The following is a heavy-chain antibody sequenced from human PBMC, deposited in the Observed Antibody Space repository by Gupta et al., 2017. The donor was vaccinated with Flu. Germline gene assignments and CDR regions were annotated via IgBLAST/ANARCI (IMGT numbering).Heavy chain of an antibody. D-gene: IGHD3-3*01. Sequence: QVQLQESGPGLVKPSQTLSLTCTVSGGSISSGSYYWSWIRQPAGKGLEWIGRIYTSGSTNYNPSLKSRVTISVDTSKNQFSLKLSSVTAADTAVYYCARETPNNFWSGYYIDYWGQGTLVTVSS. CDR2: IYTSGST. V-gene: IGHV4-61*02. CDR1: GGSISSGSYY. CDR3: ARETPNNFWSGYYIDY. J-gene: IGHJ4*02.